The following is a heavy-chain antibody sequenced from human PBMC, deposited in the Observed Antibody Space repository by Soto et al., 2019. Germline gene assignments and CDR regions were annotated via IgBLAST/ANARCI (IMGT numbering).Heavy chain of an antibody. CDR2: IWSDGNNK. V-gene: IGHV3-33*01. D-gene: IGHD1-1*01. J-gene: IGHJ4*02. Sequence: PGGSLRLSCAASGVTFNTYGFHWVRQAPGKGLEWVAVIWSDGNNKYYADSVKGRFTISRDSSKNTLYLQMNILRVEDTAVYYCSRIQLDTIMALDYWGQGTLVTVSS. CDR1: GVTFNTYG. CDR3: SRIQLDTIMALDY.